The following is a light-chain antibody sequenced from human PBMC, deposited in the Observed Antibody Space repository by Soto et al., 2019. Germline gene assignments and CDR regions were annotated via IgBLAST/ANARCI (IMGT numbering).Light chain of an antibody. CDR3: SSYTGSTNYV. CDR2: QVT. J-gene: IGLJ1*01. V-gene: IGLV2-14*01. Sequence: QSVLTQPASVSGSPGQSITISCTGTSSGVGIYNYVSWYQQHPGKAPKLMIYQVTNRPSGVSNRFSGSKSGNTASLTISGLQAEDEADYYCSSYTGSTNYVFGTGTRSPS. CDR1: SSGVGIYNY.